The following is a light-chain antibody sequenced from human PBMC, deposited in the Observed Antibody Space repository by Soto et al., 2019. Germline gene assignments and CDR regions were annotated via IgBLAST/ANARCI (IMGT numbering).Light chain of an antibody. V-gene: IGLV2-14*01. Sequence: QSVLTQPASVSGSPGQSITISCTGTSSDVGGYNYVSWYHQHPGKAPKLMIYDVRNRASGASNRFSGSKSGNTASLTISGLQAEDEADYYCTSYTSSSTLYVFGTGTKLTVL. CDR2: DVR. J-gene: IGLJ1*01. CDR1: SSDVGGYNY. CDR3: TSYTSSSTLYV.